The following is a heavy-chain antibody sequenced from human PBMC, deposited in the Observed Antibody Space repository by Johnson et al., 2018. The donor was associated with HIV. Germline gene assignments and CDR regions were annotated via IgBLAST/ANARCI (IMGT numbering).Heavy chain of an antibody. V-gene: IGHV3-30*02. CDR3: AKDPGVSKGGAFDV. J-gene: IGHJ3*01. CDR1: GFTFSSYG. D-gene: IGHD2-8*01. CDR2: IRYDGSNK. Sequence: VHLVESGGGVVQPGGSLRLSCAASGFTFSSYGMHWVRQAPGKGLEWVAFIRYDGSNKYYADSVKGRFTISRDNSKNTLYLQLNGLRAEDTAVYYWAKDPGVSKGGAFDVWGQGTMVTVSS.